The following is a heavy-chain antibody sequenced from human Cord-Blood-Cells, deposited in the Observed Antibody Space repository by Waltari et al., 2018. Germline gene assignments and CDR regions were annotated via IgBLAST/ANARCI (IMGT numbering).Heavy chain of an antibody. D-gene: IGHD6-13*01. CDR3: ARDRDSSSWFDY. J-gene: IGHJ4*02. CDR1: GFPFSCHN. CDR2: ISSSSSYI. V-gene: IGHV3-21*01. Sequence: EVQLVESGGGLAQPGGSLRLSCAASGFPFSCHNMNWVRQAPGKGLEWVSSISSSSSYIYYADSVKGRFTISRDNAKNSLYLQMNSLRAEDTAVYYCARDRDSSSWFDYWGQGTLVTVSS.